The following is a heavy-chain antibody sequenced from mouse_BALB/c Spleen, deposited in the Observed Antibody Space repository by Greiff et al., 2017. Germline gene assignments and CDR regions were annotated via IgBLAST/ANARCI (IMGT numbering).Heavy chain of an antibody. J-gene: IGHJ3*01. D-gene: IGHD1-1*02. CDR3: TRDLVGETWFAY. CDR1: GFTFSSYT. Sequence: EVKVVESGGGLVKPGGSLKLSCAASGFTFSSYTMSWVRQTPEKRLEWVATISSGGSYTYYPDSVKGRFTISRDNAKNTLYLQMSSLKSEDTAMYYCTRDLVGETWFAYWGQGTLVTVSA. V-gene: IGHV5-6-4*01. CDR2: ISSGGSYT.